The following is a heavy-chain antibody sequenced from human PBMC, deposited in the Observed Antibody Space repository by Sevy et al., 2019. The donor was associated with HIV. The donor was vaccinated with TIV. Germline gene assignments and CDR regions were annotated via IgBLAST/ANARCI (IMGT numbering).Heavy chain of an antibody. CDR2: IKQDGSEK. CDR3: ARDNCGGDCYRYYYYYYMDV. CDR1: GFTFSRYW. D-gene: IGHD2-21*02. J-gene: IGHJ6*03. V-gene: IGHV3-7*03. Sequence: GGSLRLSCAASGFTFSRYWMSWVRQAPGKRLEWVANIKQDGSEKYYVDSVKGRFTISRDNAKNSLYLQVNSLRAEDXAVYYCARDNCGGDCYRYYYYYYMDVWGKGTTVTVSS.